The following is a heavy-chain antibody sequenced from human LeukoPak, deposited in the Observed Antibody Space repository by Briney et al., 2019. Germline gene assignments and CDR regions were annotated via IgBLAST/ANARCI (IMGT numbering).Heavy chain of an antibody. V-gene: IGHV3-15*07. CDR1: GFTISNAW. D-gene: IGHD3-22*01. J-gene: IGHJ4*02. CDR2: IKSKTDGGTT. Sequence: GGSLRLSCAASGFTISNAWMNWVRQAPGKGLEWVGRIKSKTDGGTTDYAAPVKGRFTISRDDSKNTLYLQMNSLKTEDTAVYYCTTVPHDSSGYWQSDYWGQGTLVTVSS. CDR3: TTVPHDSSGYWQSDY.